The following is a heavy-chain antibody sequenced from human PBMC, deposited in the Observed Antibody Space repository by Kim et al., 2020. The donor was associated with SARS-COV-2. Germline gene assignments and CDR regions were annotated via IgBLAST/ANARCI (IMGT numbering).Heavy chain of an antibody. CDR1: GGSFSGYY. CDR3: ARGGGAFGMVYCTPKLNGFDP. Sequence: SETLSLTCAVYGGSFSGYYWSWIRQPPGKGLEWIGEINHSGSTNYNPSLKSRVTISVDTSKNQFSLKLSSVTAADTAVYYCARGGGAFGMVYCTPKLNGFDPWGQGTLVTVSS. CDR2: INHSGST. V-gene: IGHV4-34*01. J-gene: IGHJ5*02. D-gene: IGHD2-8*01.